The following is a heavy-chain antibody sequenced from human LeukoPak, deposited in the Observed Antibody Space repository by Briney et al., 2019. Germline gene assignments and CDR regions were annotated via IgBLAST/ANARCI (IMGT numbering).Heavy chain of an antibody. CDR3: AKWRRVVVALDAFDI. Sequence: GGSLRLSCAASGFTFRNYAMSWVRQAPGKGLEWVSAIGGSGGSTYYADSVKGRFTISRDNSKNTLYLQMNSLRAEDTAVYYCAKWRRVVVALDAFDIWGQGTIVTVSS. J-gene: IGHJ3*02. CDR2: IGGSGGST. V-gene: IGHV3-23*01. D-gene: IGHD3-22*01. CDR1: GFTFRNYA.